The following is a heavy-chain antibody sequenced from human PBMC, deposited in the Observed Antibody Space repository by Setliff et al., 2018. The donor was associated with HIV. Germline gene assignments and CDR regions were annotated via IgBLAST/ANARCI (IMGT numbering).Heavy chain of an antibody. Sequence: PSETLSLTCAVYGGSFSAYYWSWIRQTPGKGLEWIGEINHSGGTNYNPSLKSRVTMSVDTSKNQFSLKLSSVTAAGTAVFYCARGGYSYGFGRHRAYFQYWGQGTQVTVSS. CDR3: ARGGYSYGFGRHRAYFQY. V-gene: IGHV4-34*01. CDR2: INHSGGT. D-gene: IGHD5-18*01. J-gene: IGHJ1*01. CDR1: GGSFSAYY.